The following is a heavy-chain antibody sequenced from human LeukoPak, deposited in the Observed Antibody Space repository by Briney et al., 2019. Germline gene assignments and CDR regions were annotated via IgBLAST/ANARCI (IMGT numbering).Heavy chain of an antibody. CDR3: ARDLVAARPGWFDP. D-gene: IGHD6-6*01. CDR2: ISAYNGET. Sequence: ASVKVSCKASGYTFTTYGISWMRQAPGQGLEWMGWISAYNGETKYAQKLQGRVTMTTETPTSTGYMELRSLRYDDTAVYYCARDLVAARPGWFDPWGQGTLVTVSS. V-gene: IGHV1-18*01. J-gene: IGHJ5*02. CDR1: GYTFTTYG.